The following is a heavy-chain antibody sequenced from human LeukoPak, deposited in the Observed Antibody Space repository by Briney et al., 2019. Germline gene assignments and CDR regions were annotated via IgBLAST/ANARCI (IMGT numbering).Heavy chain of an antibody. CDR1: GGSFSGYY. D-gene: IGHD6-19*01. CDR2: IYYSGST. CDR3: ARGSPSIAVAGNNYFDY. J-gene: IGHJ4*02. Sequence: SETLSLTCAVYGGSFSGYYWSWIRQPPGKGLEWIGYIYYSGSTNYNPSLKSRVTISVDTSKNQFSLKLSSVTAADTAVYYCARGSPSIAVAGNNYFDYWGQGTLVTVSS. V-gene: IGHV4-59*01.